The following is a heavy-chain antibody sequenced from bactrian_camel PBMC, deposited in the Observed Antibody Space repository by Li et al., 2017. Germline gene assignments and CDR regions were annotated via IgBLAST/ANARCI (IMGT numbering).Heavy chain of an antibody. Sequence: HVQLVESGGGSVQSGGSQRLSCAAAEFTFSSYYMSWVRKAPGKGLEWISGIDRSGSSTDYADSVRGRFAISRDNAKNTLYLQLNNLKPEDTAMYYCSKALGWGLYEFNYWGQGTQVTVS. V-gene: IGHV3S1*01. CDR2: IDRSGSST. J-gene: IGHJ4*01. CDR3: SKALGWGLYEFNY. D-gene: IGHD5*01. CDR1: EFTFSSYY.